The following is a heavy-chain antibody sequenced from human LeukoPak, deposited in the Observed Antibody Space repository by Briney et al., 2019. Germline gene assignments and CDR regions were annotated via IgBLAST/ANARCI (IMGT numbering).Heavy chain of an antibody. CDR2: INPNSGGT. V-gene: IGHV1-2*02. J-gene: IGHJ5*02. CDR3: ARVRGLRFRFWFDP. D-gene: IGHD5-12*01. Sequence: VASVKVSCKASGYTFTGYYMHWVRQAPGQGLEWMGWINPNSGGTNYAQKFQGRVTMTRDTSISTAYMELSRLRSDDTAVYYCARVRGLRFRFWFDPWGQGTLVTVSS. CDR1: GYTFTGYY.